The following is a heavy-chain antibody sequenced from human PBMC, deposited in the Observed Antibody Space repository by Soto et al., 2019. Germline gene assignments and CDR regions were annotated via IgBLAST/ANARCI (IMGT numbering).Heavy chain of an antibody. J-gene: IGHJ6*02. CDR3: AIGRAAAAPYDYHSYAMDV. V-gene: IGHV1-8*01. CDR1: EYTFTSYD. Sequence: QVQLVQSGAEVKKPGASVRVSCKASEYTFTSYDINWVRQATGQGLEWMGWMSPNSGSTGYAEKSQVRVTMVRDTSVSTAYMELSSMRSEDTPVYYCAIGRAAAAPYDYHSYAMDVWGQGTTVTVS. CDR2: MSPNSGST. D-gene: IGHD6-13*01.